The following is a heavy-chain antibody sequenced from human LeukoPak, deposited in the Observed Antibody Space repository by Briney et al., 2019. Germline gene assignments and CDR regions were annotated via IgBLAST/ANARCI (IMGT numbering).Heavy chain of an antibody. CDR1: GGSFSGYY. V-gene: IGHV4-34*01. D-gene: IGHD6-19*01. J-gene: IGHJ4*02. CDR2: INHSGST. CDR3: ASGGRLAVAGFDY. Sequence: SETLSLTCAVYGGSFSGYYWSWIRQPPGKGLEWIGEINHSGSTNYNPPLKSRVTISVDTSKNQFSLKLSSVTAADTAVYYCASGGRLAVAGFDYWGQGTLVTVSS.